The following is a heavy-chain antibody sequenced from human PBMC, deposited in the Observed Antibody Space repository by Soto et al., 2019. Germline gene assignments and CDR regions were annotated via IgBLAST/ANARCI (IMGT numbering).Heavy chain of an antibody. CDR1: GFTFSSYW. CDR2: INSDGSST. V-gene: IGHV3-74*01. CDR3: ASFYGSDRKKKNVNWFDP. J-gene: IGHJ5*02. Sequence: GGSLRLSCAASGFTFSSYWMHWVRQAPGKGLVWVSRINSDGSSTSYADSVKGRFTISRDNAKNTLYLQMNSLRAEDTAVYYCASFYGSDRKKKNVNWFDPWGQGTLVTVSS. D-gene: IGHD3-10*01.